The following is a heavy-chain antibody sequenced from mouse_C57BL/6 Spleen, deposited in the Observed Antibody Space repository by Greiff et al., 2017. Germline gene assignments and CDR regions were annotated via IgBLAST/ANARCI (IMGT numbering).Heavy chain of an antibody. Sequence: EVQVVESGGCLVKPGGSLKLSCAASGFTFSSYAMSWVRQTPEKRLEWVATISDGGSYTYYPDNVKGRFTISRDNAKNNLYLQMSHLKSEDTAMYYCARAIYDAWFAYWGQGTLVTVSA. J-gene: IGHJ3*01. V-gene: IGHV5-4*01. D-gene: IGHD2-12*01. CDR2: ISDGGSYT. CDR1: GFTFSSYA. CDR3: ARAIYDAWFAY.